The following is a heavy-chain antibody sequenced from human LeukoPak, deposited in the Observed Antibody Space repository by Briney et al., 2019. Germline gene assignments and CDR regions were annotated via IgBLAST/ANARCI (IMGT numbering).Heavy chain of an antibody. D-gene: IGHD3-16*02. CDR2: ISAYNGNT. CDR3: ARDSLFSGLSRYYYYYYMDV. V-gene: IGHV1-18*01. CDR1: GYTFTSYG. J-gene: IGHJ6*03. Sequence: GASVKVSCKASGYTFTSYGISWVRQAPGQGLEWMGWISAYNGNTNYAQKLQGRVTMTTDTSTSTAYMELRSLRSDDTAVYYCARDSLFSGLSRYYYYYYMDVWGKGTTVTVSS.